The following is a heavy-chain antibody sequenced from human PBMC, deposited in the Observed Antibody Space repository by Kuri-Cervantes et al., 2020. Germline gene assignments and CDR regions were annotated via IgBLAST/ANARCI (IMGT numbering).Heavy chain of an antibody. D-gene: IGHD6-19*01. CDR2: VYYSGTT. CDR1: GGSISSSSLY. Sequence: GSLRLSCTVSGGSISSSSLYWGWIRRPPGKGLEWIGSVYYSGTTYYNPSLKSRVTISIDTSKNQFSLNLNSMTAADTAVYYCARGYAIAVAGSTPDYWGQGTLVTVSS. CDR3: ARGYAIAVAGSTPDY. J-gene: IGHJ4*02. V-gene: IGHV4-39*07.